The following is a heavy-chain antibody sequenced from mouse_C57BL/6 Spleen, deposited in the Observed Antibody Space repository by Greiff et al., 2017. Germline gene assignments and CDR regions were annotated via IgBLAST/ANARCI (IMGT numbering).Heavy chain of an antibody. V-gene: IGHV1-19*01. CDR3: ARKWDGAYAMDY. Sequence: EVQLQQSGPVLVKPGASVKMSCKASGYTFTDYYMNWVKQSHGKSLEWIGVINPYNGGTSYNQKFKGKATLTVDKSSSTAYMELNSLTSEDAAVYYCARKWDGAYAMDYWGQGTSVTVSS. D-gene: IGHD4-1*01. J-gene: IGHJ4*01. CDR1: GYTFTDYY. CDR2: INPYNGGT.